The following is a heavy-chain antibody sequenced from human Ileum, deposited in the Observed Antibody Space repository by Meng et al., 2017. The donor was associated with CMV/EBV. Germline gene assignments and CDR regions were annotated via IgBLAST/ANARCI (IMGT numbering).Heavy chain of an antibody. CDR3: ATDPGGY. V-gene: IGHV4-34*01. Sequence: LQQWGAGLLKPSETLSLPCAVYGGSFSDYYWSWIRQPPGRGLEWVGEINHRGTTNYNPSLKSRVTISVDTSKNQFSLKLTSVTAADTAVYFCATDPGGYWGQGTLVTVSS. CDR1: GGSFSDYY. J-gene: IGHJ4*02. D-gene: IGHD1-14*01. CDR2: INHRGTT.